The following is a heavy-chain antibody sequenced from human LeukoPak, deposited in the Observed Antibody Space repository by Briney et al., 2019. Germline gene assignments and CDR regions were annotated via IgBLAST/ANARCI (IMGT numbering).Heavy chain of an antibody. J-gene: IGHJ3*02. CDR2: IIPIFDTA. V-gene: IGHV1-69*05. CDR1: GGTFSSYA. CDR3: ASNSGSGDAFDI. D-gene: IGHD1-26*01. Sequence: SVKVSCKASGGTFSSYAISWVRQAPGQGLEWMGGIIPIFDTANYAQKFQGRVTITTDESTSTAYMELSSLRSEDTAVYYCASNSGSGDAFDIWGQGTMVTVSS.